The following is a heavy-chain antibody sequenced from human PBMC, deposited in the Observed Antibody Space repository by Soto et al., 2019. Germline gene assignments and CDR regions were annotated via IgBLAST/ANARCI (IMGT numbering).Heavy chain of an antibody. CDR3: ARALPHEWLPLDFDY. J-gene: IGHJ4*02. CDR1: GYTFTSYG. V-gene: IGHV1-18*01. CDR2: ISAYNGNT. D-gene: IGHD3-3*01. Sequence: QVQLVQSGAEVKKPGASVKDSCKASGYTFTSYGISWVRQAPGQGLEWMGWISAYNGNTNYAQKLQGRVTMTTDTSTSTAYMELRSLRSDDTAVYYCARALPHEWLPLDFDYWGQGTLVTVSS.